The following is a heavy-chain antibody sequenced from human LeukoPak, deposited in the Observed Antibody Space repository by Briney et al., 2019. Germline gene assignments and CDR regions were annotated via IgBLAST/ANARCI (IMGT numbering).Heavy chain of an antibody. CDR1: GYTFTSYG. CDR3: ARSGYYGSGSYHNWFDP. J-gene: IGHJ5*02. V-gene: IGHV1-18*04. D-gene: IGHD3-10*01. Sequence: ASVKVSCKASGYTFTSYGISWVRQAPGQGLEWMGWISAYNGNTNYAQKLQGRVTMTTDTSTSTAYMELRSLRSDDTAVYYCARSGYYGSGSYHNWFDPWGQRTLVTVSS. CDR2: ISAYNGNT.